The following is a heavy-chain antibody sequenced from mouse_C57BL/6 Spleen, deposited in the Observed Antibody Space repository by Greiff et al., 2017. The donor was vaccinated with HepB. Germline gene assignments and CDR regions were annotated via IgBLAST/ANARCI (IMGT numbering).Heavy chain of an antibody. V-gene: IGHV1-53*01. J-gene: IGHJ2*01. D-gene: IGHD1-1*01. Sequence: QVQLQQPGTELVKPGASVKLSCKASGYTFTSYWMHWVKQRPGQGLEWIGNINPSNGGTNYNEKFKSKATLTVDKSSSTAYMQLSSLPSEDSAVYYCARTPSYYYGSTHYFDYWGQGTTLTVSS. CDR3: ARTPSYYYGSTHYFDY. CDR1: GYTFTSYW. CDR2: INPSNGGT.